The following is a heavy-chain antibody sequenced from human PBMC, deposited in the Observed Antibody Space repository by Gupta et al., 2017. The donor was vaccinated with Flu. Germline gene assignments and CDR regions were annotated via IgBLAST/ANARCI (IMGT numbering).Heavy chain of an antibody. J-gene: IGHJ4*02. D-gene: IGHD3-3*01. Sequence: SGSTNYNPSLKSRVTISTDTSNNQFSLRLTSLTTADTAVYFCARGWSGNTYWGHWGQGTLVTVS. CDR3: ARGWSGNTYWGH. V-gene: IGHV4-59*09. CDR2: SGST.